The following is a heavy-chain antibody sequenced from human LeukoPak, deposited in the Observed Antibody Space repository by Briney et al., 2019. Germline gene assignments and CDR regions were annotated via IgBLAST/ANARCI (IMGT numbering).Heavy chain of an antibody. V-gene: IGHV5-51*01. CDR1: GYIFSFYW. J-gene: IGHJ3*02. D-gene: IGHD3-16*01. CDR3: ARRLITFGGFTGPKVFDI. Sequence: GDSLKISCKGSGYIFSFYWIGWVRQMPGKGLEWMGIIFPGDSDTRYSPSFQGQVNISADTSISTAYLQWSSLKASDSAMYYCARRLITFGGFTGPKVFDIWGQGTMVTVSS. CDR2: IFPGDSDT.